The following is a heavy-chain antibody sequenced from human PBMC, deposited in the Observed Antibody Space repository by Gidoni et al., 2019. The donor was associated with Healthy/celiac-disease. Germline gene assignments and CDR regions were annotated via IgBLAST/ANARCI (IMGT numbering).Heavy chain of an antibody. Sequence: QVQLVASGGGVVQPGRSLRLSCAASGFTFSRYGMHWVRQAPGKGLEWVAVIWYDGSNKYYADSVKGRFTISRDNSKNTLYLQMNSLRAEDTAVYYCARASISDAFDIWGQGTMVTVSS. V-gene: IGHV3-33*01. J-gene: IGHJ3*02. CDR2: IWYDGSNK. CDR3: ARASISDAFDI. CDR1: GFTFSRYG.